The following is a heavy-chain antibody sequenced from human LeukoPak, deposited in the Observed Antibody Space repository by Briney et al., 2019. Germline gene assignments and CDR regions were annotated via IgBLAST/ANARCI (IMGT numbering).Heavy chain of an antibody. CDR2: SKSKTDGGTT. Sequence: GGSLRLSCAASGFTFSNAWMSWVRQAPGRGLEWVGRSKSKTDGGTTDYTAPVKGRFTISRDDSKNTLYLQMNSLKAEDTAVYYCTTGPFDYYGSASYLANGMDVWGQGTTVTVSS. CDR3: TTGPFDYYGSASYLANGMDV. J-gene: IGHJ6*02. CDR1: GFTFSNAW. V-gene: IGHV3-15*01. D-gene: IGHD3-10*01.